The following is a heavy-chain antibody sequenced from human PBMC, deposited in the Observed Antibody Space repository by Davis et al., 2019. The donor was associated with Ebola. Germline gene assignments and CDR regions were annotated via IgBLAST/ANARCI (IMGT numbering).Heavy chain of an antibody. J-gene: IGHJ4*02. CDR3: AREGSGIYFDY. V-gene: IGHV3-21*01. CDR1: GFTFSTYS. Sequence: GESLKISCAASGFTFSTYSMHWVRQAPGKGLEWVSSISSSSTYIYYADSVKGRFTISRDNAKKTLYLQMDSLTTDDTGVYYCAREGSGIYFDYWGQGALVTVSS. CDR2: ISSSSTYI. D-gene: IGHD3-10*01.